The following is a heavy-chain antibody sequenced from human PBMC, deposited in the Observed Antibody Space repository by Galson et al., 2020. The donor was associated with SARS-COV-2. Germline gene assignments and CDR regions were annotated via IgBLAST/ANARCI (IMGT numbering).Heavy chain of an antibody. J-gene: IGHJ6*03. D-gene: IGHD6-19*01. CDR2: IGTAGDT. CDR3: ARGRQLAVAGYSYYYMDV. CDR1: GFTFSSYD. Sequence: GGSLRLSCAASGFTFSSYDMHWVRQATGKGLEWVSAIGTAGDTYYPGSVKGRFTISRENAKNSLYLQMNSLRAGDTAVYYCARGRQLAVAGYSYYYMDVCGKGTTVTVSS. V-gene: IGHV3-13*01.